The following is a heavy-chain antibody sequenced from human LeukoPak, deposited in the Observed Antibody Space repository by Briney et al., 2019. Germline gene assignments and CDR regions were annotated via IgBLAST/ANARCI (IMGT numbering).Heavy chain of an antibody. Sequence: ASVKVSCKASGYSISWVRQAPGTGLEWMGWVSPSHTTRVYAQEFQGRVTMTADTNTNTVSMELRSLRSDDTAVYFCARDYILPLETDNGDGFAIWGQGTVVTVSS. CDR1: GYS. J-gene: IGHJ3*02. D-gene: IGHD3-3*02. CDR2: VSPSHTTR. CDR3: ARDYILPLETDNGDGFAI. V-gene: IGHV1-18*01.